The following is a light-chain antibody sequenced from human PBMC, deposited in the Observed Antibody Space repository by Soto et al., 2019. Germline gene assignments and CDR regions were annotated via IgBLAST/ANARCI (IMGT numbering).Light chain of an antibody. CDR3: QQYDNSPLYT. CDR2: GTS. Sequence: EIVLTQSPGTLSLSPGEGATLSCRASQSVSSTSLAWYQQRPGQAPRLLMYGTSTRATGIPDRFSGSGSGTDFTLTISRLEPEDFAVYYCQQYDNSPLYTFGQGTKVEIK. V-gene: IGKV3-20*01. J-gene: IGKJ2*01. CDR1: QSVSSTS.